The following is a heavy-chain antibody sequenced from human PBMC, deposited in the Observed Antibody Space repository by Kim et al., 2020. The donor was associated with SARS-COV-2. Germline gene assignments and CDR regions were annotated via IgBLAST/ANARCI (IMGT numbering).Heavy chain of an antibody. CDR3: ARDSGGGRGVAY. J-gene: IGHJ1*01. Sequence: SETLSLTCTVSGGSISSSGYYWGWIRPPPGQGLEWIGSIYYSGSTYYNPSLKSRVTISVDTSKNQFSLKMSWVTAADTAVYFCARDSGGGRGVAYWGQGALVTVSS. CDR2: IYYSGST. V-gene: IGHV4-39*02. D-gene: IGHD2-8*02. CDR1: GGSISSSGYY.